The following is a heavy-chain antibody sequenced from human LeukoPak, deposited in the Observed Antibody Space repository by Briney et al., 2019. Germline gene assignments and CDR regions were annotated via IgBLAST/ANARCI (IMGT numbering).Heavy chain of an antibody. CDR1: GGTFSSYA. J-gene: IGHJ4*02. Sequence: ASVKVSCKASGGTFSSYAISWVRQAPGQGLEWMGRIIPILGIANYAQKFQGRVTITADKSTSTAYMGLSSLRSEDTAVYYCARGLVGATMTAYWGQGTLVTVSS. CDR2: IIPILGIA. V-gene: IGHV1-69*04. CDR3: ARGLVGATMTAY. D-gene: IGHD1-26*01.